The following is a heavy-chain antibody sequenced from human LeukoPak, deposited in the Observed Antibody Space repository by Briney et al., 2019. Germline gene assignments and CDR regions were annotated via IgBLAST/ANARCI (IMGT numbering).Heavy chain of an antibody. CDR3: VREGNELLPKNFDY. D-gene: IGHD2-15*01. CDR2: INPHSGGT. CDR1: GFTFTGYY. J-gene: IGHJ4*02. Sequence: ASVKVSCKASGFTFTGYYIHWVRQAPGQGLGWMGYINPHSGGTNSPQKFQGRVTMTTDTSISAAYMELSSLISDDTAMYYCVREGNELLPKNFDYWGQGTLVTVSS. V-gene: IGHV1-2*02.